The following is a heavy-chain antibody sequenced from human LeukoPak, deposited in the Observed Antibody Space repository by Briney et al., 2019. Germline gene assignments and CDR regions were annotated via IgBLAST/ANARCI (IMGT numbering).Heavy chain of an antibody. Sequence: SVKVSCKASGYTFTSYGISWVRQAPGQGLEWMGGIIPIFGTANYAQKFQGRVTITADESTSTAYMELSSLRSEDTAVYYCARGGSGSFLHFDYWGQGTLVTVSS. CDR2: IIPIFGTA. D-gene: IGHD3-10*01. CDR1: GYTFTSYG. CDR3: ARGGSGSFLHFDY. J-gene: IGHJ4*02. V-gene: IGHV1-69*13.